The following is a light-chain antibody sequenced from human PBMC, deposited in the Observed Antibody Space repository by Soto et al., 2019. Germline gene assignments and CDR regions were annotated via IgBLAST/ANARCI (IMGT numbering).Light chain of an antibody. CDR3: QQYYSTPPVT. CDR2: WAS. CDR1: QSVLYNSNNKNY. Sequence: DIVMTQSPDSLAVSLGARATINCKSSQSVLYNSNNKNYLAWYQQKPGQPPKLLIYWASTRESGVPDRYSGSGSGTDFTLTISSLQAEDVAVYYCQQYYSTPPVTFGQGTKVEIK. V-gene: IGKV4-1*01. J-gene: IGKJ1*01.